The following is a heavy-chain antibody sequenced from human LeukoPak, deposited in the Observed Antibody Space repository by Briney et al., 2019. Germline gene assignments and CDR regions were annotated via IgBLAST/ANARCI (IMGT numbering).Heavy chain of an antibody. CDR2: ISAYNGNT. V-gene: IGHV1-18*01. Sequence: GASVTVSCTASGYTFTSYGISWVRQAPGQGLEWMGWISAYNGNTNYAQKLQGRVTMTTDTSTSTAYMELRSLRSDDTAVYYCARDRRYDSSGMDAFDIWGQGTMVTVSS. D-gene: IGHD3-22*01. CDR1: GYTFTSYG. CDR3: ARDRRYDSSGMDAFDI. J-gene: IGHJ3*02.